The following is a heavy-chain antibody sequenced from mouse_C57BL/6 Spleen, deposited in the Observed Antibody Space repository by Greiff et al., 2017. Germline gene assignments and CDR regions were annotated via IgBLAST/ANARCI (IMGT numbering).Heavy chain of an antibody. Sequence: QVHVKQSGAELASPGASVKMSCKASGYTFTSYTMHWVKPRPGQGLEWIGYINPSSGYTKYNQKFKDKATLTADKSSSTAYMQLSSLTSEDSAVYYCAREGYGSTPAYWGQGTLVTVSA. J-gene: IGHJ3*01. CDR2: INPSSGYT. CDR1: GYTFTSYT. V-gene: IGHV1-4*01. D-gene: IGHD1-1*01. CDR3: AREGYGSTPAY.